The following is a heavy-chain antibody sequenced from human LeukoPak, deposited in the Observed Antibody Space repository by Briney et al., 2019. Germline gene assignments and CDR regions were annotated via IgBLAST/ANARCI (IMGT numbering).Heavy chain of an antibody. CDR3: ARLCVSLWAFDY. CDR2: ISYDGSNK. J-gene: IGHJ4*02. CDR1: GFTFSSYA. D-gene: IGHD3-16*01. Sequence: GGSLRLSCSASGFTFSSYAMHWVRQAPGKGLEWVAVISYDGSNKYYADSVKGRFTISRDNSKNTLYLQMNSLRAEDTAVYYCARLCVSLWAFDYWGQGTLVTVSS. V-gene: IGHV3-30*04.